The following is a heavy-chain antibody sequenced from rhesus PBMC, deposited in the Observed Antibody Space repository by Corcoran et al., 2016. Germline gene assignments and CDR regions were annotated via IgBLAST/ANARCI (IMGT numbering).Heavy chain of an antibody. CDR2: ISNTGQTI. CDR3: TRRPYLDWFRFDV. CDR1: GFTFSSYD. Sequence: EVQLVESGGGLVQPGGSLRLSCAASGFTFSSYDMSWVRQALGKGLEWVSSISNTGQTIYYADAVTGRFTISRANAKNSLSLQMNSLKTEDTAVYYCTRRPYLDWFRFDVWGPGVLVTVSS. V-gene: IGHV3S4*01. J-gene: IGHJ5-1*01. D-gene: IGHD3-3*01.